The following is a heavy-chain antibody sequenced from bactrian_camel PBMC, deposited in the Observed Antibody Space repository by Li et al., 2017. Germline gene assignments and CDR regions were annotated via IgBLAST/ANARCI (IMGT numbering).Heavy chain of an antibody. J-gene: IGHJ4*01. V-gene: IGHV3S40*01. D-gene: IGHD3*01. Sequence: DVQLVESGGGLVQPGGSLRLSCAASGFTFRIADMSWVRQAPGKGLEWVSSINSDGDVAKYADSVKGRFTITRDNAKNTLPLQVNSLKTEDTAIYYCAKDMYDYDYEYDYWGQGTQVTVS. CDR3: AKDMYDYDYEYDY. CDR1: GFTFRIAD. CDR2: INSDGDVA.